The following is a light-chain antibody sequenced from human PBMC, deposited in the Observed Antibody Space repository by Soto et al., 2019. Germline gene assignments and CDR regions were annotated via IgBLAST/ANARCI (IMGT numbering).Light chain of an antibody. V-gene: IGLV2-14*03. Sequence: QSVLTQPASVSGSPGQSIAISCTGTSSEVGGYNYVSWYQHHPGKAPTVMIYDVSNRPSGVSDRFSGSKSGNTASLTISGLQADDEADYYCSSYTSSSTYVFGTGTKVTV. CDR1: SSEVGGYNY. CDR3: SSYTSSSTYV. CDR2: DVS. J-gene: IGLJ1*01.